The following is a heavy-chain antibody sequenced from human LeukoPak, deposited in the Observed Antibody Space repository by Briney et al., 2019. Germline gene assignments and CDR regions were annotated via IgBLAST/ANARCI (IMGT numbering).Heavy chain of an antibody. CDR1: GGSISSGGYY. D-gene: IGHD1-26*01. CDR2: IYYSGNT. V-gene: IGHV4-31*03. J-gene: IGHJ4*02. Sequence: SETLSLTCTVSGGSISSGGYYWNWIRQLPGKGLVWIGYIYYSGNTNYNPSLKSRVTISIDTSENQFSLKLSSVTAADTAVYYCARGWVEKAWFDYWGQGTLVTVSS. CDR3: ARGWVEKAWFDY.